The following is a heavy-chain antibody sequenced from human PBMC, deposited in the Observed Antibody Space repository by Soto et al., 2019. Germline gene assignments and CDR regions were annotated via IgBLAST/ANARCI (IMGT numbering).Heavy chain of an antibody. Sequence: QVQLQQWGAGLLKPSETLSLTCAVYGGSFSGYYWNCIRQPPGKGLEWIGEINHSGSTNYNPSLKSRVTISVDTSKNQFSLKLSSVTAADTAVYYSARGYGRNFDYWGQGTLVTVSS. D-gene: IGHD3-10*01. CDR3: ARGYGRNFDY. CDR2: INHSGST. CDR1: GGSFSGYY. V-gene: IGHV4-34*01. J-gene: IGHJ4*02.